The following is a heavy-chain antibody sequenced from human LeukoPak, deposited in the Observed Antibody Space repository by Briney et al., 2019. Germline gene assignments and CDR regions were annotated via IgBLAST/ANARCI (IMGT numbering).Heavy chain of an antibody. CDR1: GDSISSSSYY. V-gene: IGHV4-39*01. D-gene: IGHD3-22*01. J-gene: IGHJ1*01. CDR3: AGRRYYDSTGYLD. CDR2: IYYRGST. Sequence: SETLSLTCTISGDSISSSSYYWGWIRQPPGKGLEWIGDIYYRGSTYYNPSLKSRVSISIDTSNNQFSLTLNSVTAADTALYFCAGRRYYDSTGYLDWGQGTLVTVSS.